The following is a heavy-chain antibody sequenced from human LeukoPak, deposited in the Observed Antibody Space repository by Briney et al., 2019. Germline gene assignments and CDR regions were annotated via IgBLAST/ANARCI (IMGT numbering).Heavy chain of an antibody. CDR2: IIPIFGTA. V-gene: IGHV1-69*01. Sequence: ASVKVSCKASGGTFSSYAISWVRQAPGQGLEWMGGIIPIFGTANYAQKFQGRVTITADESTSTAYMELSSLRSEDTAVYYCARGNYYDSSGYYQPIDYWGQGTLVTVSS. CDR3: ARGNYYDSSGYYQPIDY. J-gene: IGHJ4*02. D-gene: IGHD3-22*01. CDR1: GGTFSSYA.